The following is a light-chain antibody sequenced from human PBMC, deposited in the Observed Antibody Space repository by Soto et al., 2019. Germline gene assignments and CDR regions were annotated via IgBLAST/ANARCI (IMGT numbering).Light chain of an antibody. CDR2: GAS. Sequence: EIVMTQSPATLSVSPGERATLSCRASQSVTNNLGWYQQKPGQAPRLLIYGASTRATGVPARFSGSGSGTEFTLTISSLQSEDFAVYYCQQYKDWPLTFGGGTKVEIK. J-gene: IGKJ4*01. CDR3: QQYKDWPLT. CDR1: QSVTNN. V-gene: IGKV3-15*01.